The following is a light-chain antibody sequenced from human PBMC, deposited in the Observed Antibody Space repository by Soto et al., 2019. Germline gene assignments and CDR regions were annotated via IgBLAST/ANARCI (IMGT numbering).Light chain of an antibody. CDR1: NSDIGRYNY. Sequence: QSALTQPASVSGSPGQSITISCTGTNSDIGRYNYVSWYQQYPGKAPKLMISVVSNRPSGISIRFSGSKSGNTASLTISGLQAEDEADYYCGSYTTSSTWVFGGGTKLTVL. J-gene: IGLJ3*02. CDR3: GSYTTSSTWV. CDR2: VVS. V-gene: IGLV2-14*01.